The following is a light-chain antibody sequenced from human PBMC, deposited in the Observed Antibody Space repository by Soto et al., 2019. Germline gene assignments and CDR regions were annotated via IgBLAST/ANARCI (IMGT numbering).Light chain of an antibody. V-gene: IGLV3-25*02. J-gene: IGLJ2*01. Sequence: SYELPQPPSVSVSPGQTARITCSGDALPKQYAYWYQQKQGQAPVLVIYKDSERPSGIPERFSGSSSGTTVTLTISGVQAEDEADYYCQSADSSGTYVVFGGGTKLTVL. CDR1: ALPKQY. CDR3: QSADSSGTYVV. CDR2: KDS.